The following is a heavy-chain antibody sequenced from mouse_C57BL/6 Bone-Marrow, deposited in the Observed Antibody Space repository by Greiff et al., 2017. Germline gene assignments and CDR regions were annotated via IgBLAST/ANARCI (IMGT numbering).Heavy chain of an antibody. CDR2: IFPGRGST. J-gene: IGHJ4*01. V-gene: IGHV1-75*01. D-gene: IGHD2-3*01. CDR1: GYTFTDYY. Sequence: VQLQESGPELVKPGASVKISCKASGYTFTDYYINWVKQRPGQGLEWIGWIFPGRGSTYYNEKFKGKATLTVDKSSSTAYMLLSSLTSEDSAVYFCAKGSLYDGYYIYAMDDWGQGTSVTVSS. CDR3: AKGSLYDGYYIYAMDD.